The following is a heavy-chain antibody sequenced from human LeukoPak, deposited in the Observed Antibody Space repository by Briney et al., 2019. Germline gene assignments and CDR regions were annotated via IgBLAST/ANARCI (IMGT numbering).Heavy chain of an antibody. CDR3: ARASHWGIAAAGGEIAYYYYGMDV. CDR1: GGSISSYY. J-gene: IGHJ6*02. V-gene: IGHV4-4*07. Sequence: SETLSLTCTVSGGSISSYYWSWIRQPAGKGLEWIGRIYTSGSTNYNPSLKSRVTMSVDTSKNQFSLKLSSVTAADTAVYYCARASHWGIAAAGGEIAYYYYGMDVWGQGTTVIVSS. CDR2: IYTSGST. D-gene: IGHD6-13*01.